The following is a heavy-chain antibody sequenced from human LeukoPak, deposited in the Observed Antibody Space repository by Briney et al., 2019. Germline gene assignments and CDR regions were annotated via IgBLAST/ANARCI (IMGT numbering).Heavy chain of an antibody. Sequence: PGGSLRLSCAASGFTFDDYAMHWVRHAPGKGLEWVSGISWNSGSIGYADSVKGRFTISRDNAKNSLYLQMNSLRAEDTALYYCAKAQGYSYGYSGMDVWGQGTTVTVSS. V-gene: IGHV3-9*01. CDR1: GFTFDDYA. D-gene: IGHD5-18*01. J-gene: IGHJ6*02. CDR3: AKAQGYSYGYSGMDV. CDR2: ISWNSGSI.